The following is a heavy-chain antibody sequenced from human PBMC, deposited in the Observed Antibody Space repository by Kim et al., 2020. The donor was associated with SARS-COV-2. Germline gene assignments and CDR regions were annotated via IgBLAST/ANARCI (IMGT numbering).Heavy chain of an antibody. J-gene: IGHJ6*02. V-gene: IGHV4-4*02. CDR3: ARDEARDYDILTGYYNQLKPMDV. Sequence: SETLSLTCAVSGGSISSSNWWSWVRQPPGKGLEWIGEIYHSGSTNYNPSLKSRVTISVDKSKNQFSLKLSSVTAADTAVYYCARDEARDYDILTGYYNQLKPMDVWGQGTTVTVSS. CDR2: IYHSGST. CDR1: GGSISSSNW. D-gene: IGHD3-9*01.